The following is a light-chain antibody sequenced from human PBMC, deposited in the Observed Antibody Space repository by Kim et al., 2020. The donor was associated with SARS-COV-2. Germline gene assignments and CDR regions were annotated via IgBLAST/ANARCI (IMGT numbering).Light chain of an antibody. J-gene: IGKJ2*01. CDR3: QQSYSTPYT. V-gene: IGKV1-39*01. Sequence: SAAVGDRVTITCRASQSISSYLNWYQQKPGKAPKLLIYAASSLQSGVPSRFSGSGSGTDFTLTISSLQPEDFATYYCQQSYSTPYTFGQWTKLEI. CDR2: AAS. CDR1: QSISSY.